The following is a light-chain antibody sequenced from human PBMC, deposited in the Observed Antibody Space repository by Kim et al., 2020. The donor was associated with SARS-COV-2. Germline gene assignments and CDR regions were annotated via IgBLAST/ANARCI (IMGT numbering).Light chain of an antibody. J-gene: IGKJ1*01. CDR3: QQYGSSPQT. Sequence: SPGERAPLSCRASQSVSSSYLAWYQQKPGQAPRLLSYGASSRATGIPDRFSGSGSGTDFTLTISRLEPEDFAVYYCQQYGSSPQTFGQGTKVDIK. CDR1: QSVSSSY. V-gene: IGKV3-20*01. CDR2: GAS.